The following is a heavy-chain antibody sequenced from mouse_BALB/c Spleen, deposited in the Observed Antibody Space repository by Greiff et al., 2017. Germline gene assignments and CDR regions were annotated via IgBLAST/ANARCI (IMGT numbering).Heavy chain of an antibody. CDR3: AREGLGQWYFDV. J-gene: IGHJ1*01. CDR1: GFTFSDYY. D-gene: IGHD4-1*01. V-gene: IGHV5-4*02. CDR2: ISDGGSYT. Sequence: DVHLVESGGGLVKPGGSLKLSCAASGFTFSDYYMYWVRQTPEKRLEWVATISDGGSYTYYPDSVKGRFTISRDNAKNNLYLQMSSLKSEDTAMYYCAREGLGQWYFDVWGAGTTVTVSS.